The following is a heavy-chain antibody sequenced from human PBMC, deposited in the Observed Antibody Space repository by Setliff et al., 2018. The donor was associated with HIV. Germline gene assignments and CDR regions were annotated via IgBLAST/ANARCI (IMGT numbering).Heavy chain of an antibody. CDR2: IYYSGST. CDR1: GGSFNDYY. V-gene: IGHV4-59*01. Sequence: SETLSLTCAVYGGSFNDYYWTWIRQPPGKGLEWIGYIYYSGSTNYNPSLKSRVTISVDTSKNQFSLKLSSVTAADTAVYYRARGSAYYYGSGIDYWGQGTLVTVSS. J-gene: IGHJ4*02. D-gene: IGHD3-10*01. CDR3: ARGSAYYYGSGIDY.